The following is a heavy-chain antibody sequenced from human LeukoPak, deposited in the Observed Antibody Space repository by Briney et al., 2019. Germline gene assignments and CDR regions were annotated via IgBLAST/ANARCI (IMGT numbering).Heavy chain of an antibody. V-gene: IGHV4-34*01. CDR1: GGSFSGYY. CDR2: LNHSGST. Sequence: SETLSLTCAVYGGSFSGYYWSWIRQPPGKGLEWIVELNHSGSTNYNPSLKSRVTISVDTSKNQFSLTLSSVTAADTAGYYCARGRRYFDWLLRGYYFDYWGQGTLVTVSS. J-gene: IGHJ4*02. D-gene: IGHD3-9*01. CDR3: ARGRRYFDWLLRGYYFDY.